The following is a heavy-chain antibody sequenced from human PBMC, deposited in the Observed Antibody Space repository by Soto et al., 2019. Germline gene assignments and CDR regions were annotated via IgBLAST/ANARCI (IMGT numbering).Heavy chain of an antibody. CDR1: GFTFSSYA. D-gene: IGHD6-6*01. CDR2: IRGSGGGT. Sequence: EVQLLESGGGLVQPGGSLRLSCAASGFTFSSYAMTWVRQAPAQGLEWVSGIRGSGGGTYYADSVKGRFTISRDSSKNTLYLQMDSLRAEDTAVYYCAKKTDSSSPWGALDIWGQGTMVSVSS. CDR3: AKKTDSSSPWGALDI. V-gene: IGHV3-23*01. J-gene: IGHJ3*02.